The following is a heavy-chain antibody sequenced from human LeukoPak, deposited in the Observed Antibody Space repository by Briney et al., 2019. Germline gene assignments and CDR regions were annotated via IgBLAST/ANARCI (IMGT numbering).Heavy chain of an antibody. V-gene: IGHV3-74*01. CDR2: ITGDGSST. CDR1: GFTFSNYF. D-gene: IGHD2/OR15-2a*01. J-gene: IGHJ4*02. Sequence: GGSLRLSCTASGFTFSNYFMHWVRQVPGEGPVWVSRITGDGSSTSYADSVKGRFTISRDNAKNTLYLLMNSLRAEDTALYYCVRLYAYWGQGTLVTVSS. CDR3: VRLYAY.